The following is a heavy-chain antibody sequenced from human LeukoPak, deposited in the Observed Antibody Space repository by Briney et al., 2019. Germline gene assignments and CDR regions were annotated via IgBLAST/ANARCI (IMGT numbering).Heavy chain of an antibody. J-gene: IGHJ4*02. CDR3: ALLLTSSYLADY. Sequence: GESLRISCKGSGYSFFNFRISWVRPVPGKGLEWMGRIDPSDTYTNHSPSFQGHVTLSADKSISTAYLQWTNLKASDTAMYDCALLLTSSYLADYWGQGNLVTVSS. CDR2: IDPSDTYT. V-gene: IGHV5-10-1*01. CDR1: GYSFFNFR. D-gene: IGHD3-22*01.